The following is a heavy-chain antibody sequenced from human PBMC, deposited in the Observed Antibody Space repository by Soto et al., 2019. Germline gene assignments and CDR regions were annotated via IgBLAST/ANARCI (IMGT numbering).Heavy chain of an antibody. CDR1: GFTFSSYG. V-gene: IGHV3-33*01. CDR3: AREGDLAAGTGYYYGMDV. Sequence: GGSLRLSCAASGFTFSSYGMHWVRQAPGKGLEWVAVIWYDGSNKYYADSVKGRFTISRDNSKNTLYLQMNSLRAEDTAVYYCAREGDLAAGTGYYYGMDVWGQGTTVTVSS. CDR2: IWYDGSNK. D-gene: IGHD6-13*01. J-gene: IGHJ6*02.